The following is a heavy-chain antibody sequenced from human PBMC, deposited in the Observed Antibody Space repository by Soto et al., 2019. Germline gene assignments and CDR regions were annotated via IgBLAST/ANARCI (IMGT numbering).Heavy chain of an antibody. CDR1: GGSISSGGYY. CDR2: IYYSGST. D-gene: IGHD2-2*01. V-gene: IGHV4-31*03. J-gene: IGHJ4*02. Sequence: PSETLSLTCTVSGGSISSGGYYWSWIRQHPGKGLEWIGYIYYSGSTYYNPSLKSRVTISVDTSKNEFSLKLSSVTAADTAVYYCARVVDGIVVVPAAPNTYYFDYWGQGTLVTVSS. CDR3: ARVVDGIVVVPAAPNTYYFDY.